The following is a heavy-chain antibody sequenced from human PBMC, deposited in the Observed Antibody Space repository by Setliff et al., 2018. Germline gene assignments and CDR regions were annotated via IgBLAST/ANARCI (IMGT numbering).Heavy chain of an antibody. J-gene: IGHJ4*02. CDR2: ISLDGSDR. V-gene: IGHV3-30*04. CDR1: GFTFTTHA. Sequence: PGGSLRLSCVASGFTFTTHAIHWVRQAPGKGLEWVSVISLDGSDRFYADSVKGRFTISRDNPKNTVFLEMNRLRAEDTALYYCARDPHFDSWGQGTLVTVSS. CDR3: ARDPHFDS.